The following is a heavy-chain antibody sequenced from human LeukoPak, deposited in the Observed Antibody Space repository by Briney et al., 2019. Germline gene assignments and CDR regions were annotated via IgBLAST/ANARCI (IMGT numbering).Heavy chain of an antibody. CDR1: GGSFRGYY. CDR3: ARDTYKYGSSAYYFDY. D-gene: IGHD3-10*01. CDR2: IDTSGST. Sequence: SETLSLTCAVYGGSFRGYYWSWIREPAGRGLEWIGRIDTSGSTNYNPSLKSRVTMSVDTSKNQFSLKLSSVTAADTAVYYCARDTYKYGSSAYYFDYWGQGTLVTVSS. J-gene: IGHJ4*02. V-gene: IGHV4-4*07.